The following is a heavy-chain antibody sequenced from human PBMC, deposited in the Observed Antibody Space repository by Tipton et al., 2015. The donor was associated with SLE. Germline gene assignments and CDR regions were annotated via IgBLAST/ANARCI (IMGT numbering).Heavy chain of an antibody. J-gene: IGHJ4*02. CDR2: ISSNGGST. CDR1: GFTFSSYV. D-gene: IGHD3-3*01. CDR3: ARGRDYDFWSGYYDFDY. V-gene: IGHV3-64D*06. Sequence: SLRLSCSASGFTFSSYVMHWVRQAPGKGLEYVSVISSNGGSTNYADSVKGRFTISRDNSKNTLYLQMSSLRAEDTAVYYCARGRDYDFWSGYYDFDYWGQGTLVTVSS.